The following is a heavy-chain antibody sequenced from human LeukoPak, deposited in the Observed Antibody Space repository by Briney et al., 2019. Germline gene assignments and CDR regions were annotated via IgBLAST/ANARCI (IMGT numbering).Heavy chain of an antibody. CDR3: ARLKATVSIRAYFDS. D-gene: IGHD4-17*01. CDR1: GGSFSSYY. CDR2: IDHSGST. Sequence: SETLSLTCTVSGGSFSSYYWTWIRQPPGKGLEWIGYIDHSGSTNYNPSLKSRVSISSDTSKNQFSLGLSSVTAADRAVYYCARLKATVSIRAYFDSWGQGTLVTVSS. J-gene: IGHJ4*02. V-gene: IGHV4-59*01.